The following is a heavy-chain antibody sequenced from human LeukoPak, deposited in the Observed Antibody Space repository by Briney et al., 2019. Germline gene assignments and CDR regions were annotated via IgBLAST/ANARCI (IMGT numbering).Heavy chain of an antibody. D-gene: IGHD1-26*01. Sequence: SETLSLTCSVSGGSIRSTTYYWGWIRQPPGKGLEWIGSIYYSGNTYYSPSLMSRVTISVDKSKTQFSLKLSSVTAADTAVYYCARDKWEPRCAFDIWGQGTMVTVSS. V-gene: IGHV4-39*07. CDR1: GGSIRSTTYY. CDR2: IYYSGNT. J-gene: IGHJ3*02. CDR3: ARDKWEPRCAFDI.